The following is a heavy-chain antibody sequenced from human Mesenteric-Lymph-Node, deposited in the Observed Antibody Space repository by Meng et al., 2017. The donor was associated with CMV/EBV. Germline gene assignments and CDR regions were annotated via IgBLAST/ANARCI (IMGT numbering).Heavy chain of an antibody. J-gene: IGHJ4*02. CDR3: ASLGKVTIH. Sequence: GGSLRLSCATSGFSFSTYWMSWVRQAPGKGLECVANIKQDGSEKYYVDSVKGRFTISRDNAKNSLYLQMNSLGAEDTAVYYCASLGKVTIHWGQGTLVTVSS. D-gene: IGHD4-23*01. CDR1: GFSFSTYW. V-gene: IGHV3-7*01. CDR2: IKQDGSEK.